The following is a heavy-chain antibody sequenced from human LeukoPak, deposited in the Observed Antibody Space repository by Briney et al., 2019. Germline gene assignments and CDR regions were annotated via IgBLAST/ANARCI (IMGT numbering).Heavy chain of an antibody. Sequence: TGGSLRLSCAASGFTFSSYWMSWVRQAPGKGLEWVANIKQDGSEKYYVDSVKGRFTISRDNAKNSLYLQMNSPRAEDTAVYYCAKDGGVLRYFDWSTLNDYWGQGTLVTVSS. J-gene: IGHJ4*02. D-gene: IGHD3-9*01. CDR3: AKDGGVLRYFDWSTLNDY. V-gene: IGHV3-7*03. CDR2: IKQDGSEK. CDR1: GFTFSSYW.